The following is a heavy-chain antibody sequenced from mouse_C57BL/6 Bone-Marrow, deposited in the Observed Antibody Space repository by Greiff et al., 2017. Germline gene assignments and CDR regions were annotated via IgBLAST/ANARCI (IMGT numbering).Heavy chain of an antibody. V-gene: IGHV1-7*01. Sequence: QVQLKQSGAELAKPGASVKLSCKASGYTFTSYWMHWVKQRPGQGLDWIGYINPSSGYTKYNQKCKDKATLTADKSSRTAYMQLSSLTYEDSAVYYCARDAYWGQGTLVTVSA. J-gene: IGHJ3*01. CDR3: ARDAY. CDR1: GYTFTSYW. CDR2: INPSSGYT.